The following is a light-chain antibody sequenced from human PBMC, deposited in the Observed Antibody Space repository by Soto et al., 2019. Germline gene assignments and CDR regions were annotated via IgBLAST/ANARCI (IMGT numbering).Light chain of an antibody. Sequence: IVVSQPPATLSVSPGERATLSFRASQSVSSNLAWYQQKPGQAPRLLIYDASNRATGIPARFSGSGSGTEFTLTISSLQSEDFAVYYCQQYNNWPPITFGQGTRLEIK. J-gene: IGKJ5*01. V-gene: IGKV3D-15*01. CDR1: QSVSSN. CDR3: QQYNNWPPIT. CDR2: DAS.